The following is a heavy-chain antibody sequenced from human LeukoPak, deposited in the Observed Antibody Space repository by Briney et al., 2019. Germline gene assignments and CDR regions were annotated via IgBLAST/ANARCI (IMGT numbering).Heavy chain of an antibody. CDR3: ERQQNWFDP. Sequence: SETLSLTCTVSGGSIRRYYWSWIRQPPGKGLEWIGYIYYSGSTNYNPSLKSRVPISVDTSKNQFSLKLSSVTAADTAVYYCERQQNWFDPWGQGTLVTVSS. V-gene: IGHV4-59*08. J-gene: IGHJ5*02. CDR2: IYYSGST. CDR1: GGSIRRYY.